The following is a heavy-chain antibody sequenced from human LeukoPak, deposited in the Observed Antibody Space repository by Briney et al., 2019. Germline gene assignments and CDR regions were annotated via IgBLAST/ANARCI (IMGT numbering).Heavy chain of an antibody. CDR1: GFTFSGSS. V-gene: IGHV3-73*01. CDR2: IRSKANSYAT. D-gene: IGHD5-18*01. J-gene: IGHJ4*02. CDR3: SRYVDTPLDY. Sequence: GGSLRLSCAASGFTFSGSSIHWGRQASGKGLEWVGRIRSKANSYATAYAASVAGRFTISRDDSQNTAYLQMNSLKTEDAAVYYCSRYVDTPLDYWGQGALVTVSS.